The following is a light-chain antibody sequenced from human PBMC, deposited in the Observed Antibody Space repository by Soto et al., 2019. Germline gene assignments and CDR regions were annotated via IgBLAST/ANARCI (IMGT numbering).Light chain of an antibody. J-gene: IGLJ2*01. CDR3: SSYTTTSTLV. Sequence: QSALTQPASVSGSPGQSITISCSGTSNDISAYNSVSWYQQHPGKAPKLMIYEVSYRPSGVSNRFSGSKSGNTASLTISGLQTEDEAAYYCSSYTTTSTLVFGGGTKLTVL. CDR2: EVS. CDR1: SNDISAYNS. V-gene: IGLV2-14*01.